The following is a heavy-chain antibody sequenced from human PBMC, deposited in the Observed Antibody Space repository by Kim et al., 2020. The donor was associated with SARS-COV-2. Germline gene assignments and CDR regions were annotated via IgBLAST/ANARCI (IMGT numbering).Heavy chain of an antibody. D-gene: IGHD3-10*01. J-gene: IGHJ3*02. CDR2: IYYSGST. V-gene: IGHV4-59*01. Sequence: SETLSLTCTVSGGSISSYYWSWIRQPPGKGLEWIGYIYYSGSTNYNPSLKSRVTISVDTSKNQISLKLSSVTAADTAVYYCARVIWFGELFGAFDIWGQGTMVTVSS. CDR1: GGSISSYY. CDR3: ARVIWFGELFGAFDI.